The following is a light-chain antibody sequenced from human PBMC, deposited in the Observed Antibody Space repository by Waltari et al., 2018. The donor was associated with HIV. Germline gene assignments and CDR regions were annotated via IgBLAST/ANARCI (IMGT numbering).Light chain of an antibody. Sequence: SFVLTQPPSVSVAPGQTATITCGGTTIGGRSVHWYQQKPGQAPVLVIYYNDALPSGIPVRFSGSKSGNTATLTITRVEVGDEADYYCQVWDSDSDHYVFGTGTEVTVL. J-gene: IGLJ1*01. V-gene: IGLV3-21*02. CDR1: TIGGRS. CDR3: QVWDSDSDHYV. CDR2: YND.